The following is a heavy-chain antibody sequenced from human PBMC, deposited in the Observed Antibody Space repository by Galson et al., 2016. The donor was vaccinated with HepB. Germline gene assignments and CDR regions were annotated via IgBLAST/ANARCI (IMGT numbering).Heavy chain of an antibody. D-gene: IGHD1-26*01. J-gene: IGHJ6*02. CDR1: GFTFSSYG. CDR2: ISYDGSNK. Sequence: SLRLSCAASGFTFSSYGMHWVRQAPGKGLEWVAVISYDGSNKYYADSVKGRFTISRDNSKNTLYLQMNSLRAEDTAVYYCAKDSGSYLWHYYGMDVWGQGTTVTVSS. V-gene: IGHV3-30*18. CDR3: AKDSGSYLWHYYGMDV.